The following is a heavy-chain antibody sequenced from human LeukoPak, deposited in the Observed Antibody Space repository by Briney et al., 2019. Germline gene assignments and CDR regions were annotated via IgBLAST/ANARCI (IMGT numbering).Heavy chain of an antibody. J-gene: IGHJ3*02. CDR2: ISRSGSNT. Sequence: GGSLRLSCAASGFTFSSYAMSWVRQAPGRGLEWVSIISRSGSNTYYTDSVKGRFAISRDNSKNTLFLQMNYLRAEDTAVYFCAKDLRVGGVVVVSAEFDIWGQGTMVTVSS. V-gene: IGHV3-23*01. CDR3: AKDLRVGGVVVVSAEFDI. CDR1: GFTFSSYA. D-gene: IGHD2-15*01.